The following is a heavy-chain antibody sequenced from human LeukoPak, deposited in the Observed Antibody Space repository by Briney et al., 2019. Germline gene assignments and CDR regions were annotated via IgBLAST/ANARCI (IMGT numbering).Heavy chain of an antibody. Sequence: ASEKVSCKASGYTFTSYGIRWVRQAPGQGLEGMGWISAYNGNTNYEQKLQGRVTMTTDKSTSTAYTELRSLSSDDKAVYYCARDKDLGGYYPNDAFDIWGQGTMVTVSS. D-gene: IGHD3-3*01. CDR3: ARDKDLGGYYPNDAFDI. J-gene: IGHJ3*02. V-gene: IGHV1-18*01. CDR2: ISAYNGNT. CDR1: GYTFTSYG.